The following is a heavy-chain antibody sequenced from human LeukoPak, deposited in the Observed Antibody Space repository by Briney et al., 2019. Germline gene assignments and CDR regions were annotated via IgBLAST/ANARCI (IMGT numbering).Heavy chain of an antibody. V-gene: IGHV4-59*01. CDR3: ARVTGYMIEDYFDY. Sequence: SETLSLTCNVSGGSIRGYYWSWIRQPPGKGLEWIGYIYSSGSTNYNPSLKSRVTISVDTSKNQFSLKLRSVTAADTAVYYCARVTGYMIEDYFDYWGQGILVTVSS. CDR1: GGSIRGYY. CDR2: IYSSGST. J-gene: IGHJ4*02. D-gene: IGHD3-9*01.